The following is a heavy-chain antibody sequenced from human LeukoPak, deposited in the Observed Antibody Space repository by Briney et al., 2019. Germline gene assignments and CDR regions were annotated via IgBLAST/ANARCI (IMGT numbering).Heavy chain of an antibody. Sequence: GGSLRLSCAASGFSFSVFWMHWVRQVPGKGPVWVSRIKTDGSITDYADSVKGRFTISRDNSKNTLYLQMNSLRAEDTALYYCVKHSAPVLAAARFDYWGQGNLVTVSS. CDR3: VKHSAPVLAAARFDY. J-gene: IGHJ4*02. CDR1: GFSFSVFW. D-gene: IGHD2-2*01. CDR2: IKTDGSIT. V-gene: IGHV3-74*01.